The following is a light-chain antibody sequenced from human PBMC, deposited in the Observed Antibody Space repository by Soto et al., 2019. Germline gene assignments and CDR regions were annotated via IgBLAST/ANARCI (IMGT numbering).Light chain of an antibody. CDR2: EVS. Sequence: QSALTQPPAASGSPGQSVTISCTGTSSDVGGYNYVSWYQQHPGKAPKLMIYEVSRRPSGVPDRFSGSKSGNTASLTVSGLQAEDEADYHCSSHAGSTKYMVFGGGTKVTVL. CDR1: SSDVGGYNY. J-gene: IGLJ3*02. V-gene: IGLV2-8*01. CDR3: SSHAGSTKYMV.